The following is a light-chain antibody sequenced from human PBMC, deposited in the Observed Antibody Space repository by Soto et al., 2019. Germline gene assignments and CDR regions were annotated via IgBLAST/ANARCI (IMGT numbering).Light chain of an antibody. CDR1: SSDVGGYNY. CDR2: EVS. CDR3: SSYTSRSYV. J-gene: IGLJ1*01. Sequence: QSALTQPASVSGSPGQSITISCTGTSSDVGGYNYVSWYQQHPGKAPKLMIYEVSNRPSGVSNRFSGSKSGNTASLTISGLQAEDEADYYCSSYTSRSYVFGTGTKGTVL. V-gene: IGLV2-14*01.